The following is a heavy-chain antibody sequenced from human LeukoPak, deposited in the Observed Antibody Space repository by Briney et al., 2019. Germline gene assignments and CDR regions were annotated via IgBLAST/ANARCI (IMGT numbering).Heavy chain of an antibody. Sequence: GGSLRLSCAASGFTFSSYSIHWVRQAPGKGLEWVAVISYDGSNKYYADSVKGRFTISRDNSKNTLYLQMNSLRAEDTAVYYCAREGGYSYGDAPLHFDNWGQGTLVTVSS. CDR2: ISYDGSNK. CDR3: AREGGYSYGDAPLHFDN. J-gene: IGHJ4*02. D-gene: IGHD5-18*01. V-gene: IGHV3-30*03. CDR1: GFTFSSYS.